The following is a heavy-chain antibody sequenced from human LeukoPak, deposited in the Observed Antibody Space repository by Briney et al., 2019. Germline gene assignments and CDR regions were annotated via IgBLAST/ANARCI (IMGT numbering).Heavy chain of an antibody. CDR1: GFTVSSNY. D-gene: IGHD6-6*01. Sequence: QAGGSLRLSCAASGFTVSSNYMSWVRQAPGKGLEWVSVIYSGGSTYYADSVKGRFTISRDNSKNSLYLQMNSLRAEDTAVYYCARIYSSSSGYSYYFDYWGQGTLVTVSS. CDR3: ARIYSSSSGYSYYFDY. V-gene: IGHV3-53*01. CDR2: IYSGGST. J-gene: IGHJ4*02.